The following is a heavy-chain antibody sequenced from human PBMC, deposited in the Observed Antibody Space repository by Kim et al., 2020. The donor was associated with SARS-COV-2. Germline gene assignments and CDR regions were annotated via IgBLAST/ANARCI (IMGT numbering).Heavy chain of an antibody. Sequence: ASVKVSCKASGYTFTSYGISWVRQAPGQGLEWMGWISAYNGNTNYAQKLQGRVTMTTDTSTSTAYMELRSLRSDDTAVYYCARWGIGYCTNGVCLKYGMDVWGQGPRSPSP. CDR1: GYTFTSYG. CDR3: ARWGIGYCTNGVCLKYGMDV. V-gene: IGHV1-18*01. CDR2: ISAYNGNT. D-gene: IGHD2-8*01. J-gene: IGHJ6*02.